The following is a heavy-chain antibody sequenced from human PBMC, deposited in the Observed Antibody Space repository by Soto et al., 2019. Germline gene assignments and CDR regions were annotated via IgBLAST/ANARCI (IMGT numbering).Heavy chain of an antibody. CDR3: ARSGQGWQILNY. Sequence: PSETLSLTCTVSGGSISSGGYYWSWIRQHPGKGLEWIGYIYYSGSTYYNPSLKSRVTISVDTSKNQFSLKLSSVTAADTAVYYCARSGQGWQILNYWGQGNLVTVSS. D-gene: IGHD6-19*01. V-gene: IGHV4-31*03. CDR2: IYYSGST. CDR1: GGSISSGGYY. J-gene: IGHJ4*02.